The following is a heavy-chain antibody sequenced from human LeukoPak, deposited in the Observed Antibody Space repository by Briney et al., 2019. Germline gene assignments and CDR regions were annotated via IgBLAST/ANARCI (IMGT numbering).Heavy chain of an antibody. CDR2: ISSSSSYI. V-gene: IGHV3-21*01. CDR3: ATARNCSCTSCYPNWFDP. Sequence: PGGSLRLSCAASGFTFSSYSMNWVRQAPGKGLEWVSSISSSSSYIYYADSVKGRFTISRDNAKNSLYLQMNSLRAEDTAVYYCATARNCSCTSCYPNWFDPWGQGTLVTVSS. D-gene: IGHD2-2*01. CDR1: GFTFSSYS. J-gene: IGHJ5*02.